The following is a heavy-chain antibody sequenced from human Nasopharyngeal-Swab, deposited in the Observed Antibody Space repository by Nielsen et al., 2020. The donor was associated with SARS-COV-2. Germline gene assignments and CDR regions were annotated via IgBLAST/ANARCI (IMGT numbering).Heavy chain of an antibody. CDR1: RGSISSSNW. J-gene: IGHJ3*02. V-gene: IGHV4-4*02. CDR2: IYHSGST. CDR3: ARGGSSDAFDI. D-gene: IGHD6-6*01. Sequence: SCAVSRGSISSSNWWSWVRQPPGKGLEWIGEIYHSGSTNYNPSLKSRVTILVDKSKNQFSLKLSSVTAADTALYYCARGGSSDAFDIWGLGTMVTVSS.